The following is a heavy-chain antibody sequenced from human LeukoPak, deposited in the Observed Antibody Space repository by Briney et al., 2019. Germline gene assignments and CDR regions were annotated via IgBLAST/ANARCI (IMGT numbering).Heavy chain of an antibody. CDR1: GYSITSSSW. J-gene: IGHJ4*02. CDR3: ARKENVYYYFDY. Sequence: SETLSLTCAVSGYSITSSSWWGWIRQPPGKGLEWIGYIYHSGTTYYNPSLQSRVTMSVDTSKNQFSLKLSSVTAVDTAVYYCARKENVYYYFDYWGQGTLVTVSS. V-gene: IGHV4-28*01. D-gene: IGHD3-10*01. CDR2: IYHSGTT.